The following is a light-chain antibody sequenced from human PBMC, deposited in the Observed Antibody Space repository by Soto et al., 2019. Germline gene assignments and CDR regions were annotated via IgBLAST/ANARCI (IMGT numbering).Light chain of an antibody. CDR1: QSVSSSY. Sequence: EVVLTQSPGTLSLSPGERATLSCRASQSVSSSYLAWYQQKPGQAPRLLIYAASSRATGIPDRFSGSGSETDFTLTISRLEPEDFAVYYCQQYGSSPLTFGQGTKVEIK. CDR3: QQYGSSPLT. V-gene: IGKV3-20*01. J-gene: IGKJ1*01. CDR2: AAS.